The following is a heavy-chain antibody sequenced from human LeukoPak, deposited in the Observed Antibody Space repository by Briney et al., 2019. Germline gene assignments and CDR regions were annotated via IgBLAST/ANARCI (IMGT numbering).Heavy chain of an antibody. D-gene: IGHD4-17*01. CDR3: ARGIYGDPSDY. J-gene: IGHJ4*02. V-gene: IGHV3-21*01. CDR2: ISSSSSYI. CDR1: GFTFSSYS. Sequence: GGSLRLSCAASGFTFSSYSMSWVRQAPGKGLEWVSSISSSSSYIYYADSVKGRFTISRDNAKNSLYLQMNSLRAEDTAVYYCARGIYGDPSDYWGQGTLVTVSS.